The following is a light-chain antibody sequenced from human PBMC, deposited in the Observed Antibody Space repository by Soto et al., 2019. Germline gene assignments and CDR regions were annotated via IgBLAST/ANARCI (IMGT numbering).Light chain of an antibody. CDR3: QQYYITPYT. CDR2: WAS. J-gene: IGKJ2*01. Sequence: DIVMTQSPDSLAVSVGERVTINCRSSQSVLYSSNNKDYLAWYQQKPGQPPKLLIYWASTRELGVPDRFSGSGSGTDFTLTISSLQAEDVAVYYCQQYYITPYTFGQGTKLEMK. CDR1: QSVLYSSNNKDY. V-gene: IGKV4-1*01.